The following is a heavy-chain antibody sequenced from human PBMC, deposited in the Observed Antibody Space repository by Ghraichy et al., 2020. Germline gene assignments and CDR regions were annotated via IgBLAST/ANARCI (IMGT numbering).Heavy chain of an antibody. CDR2: IIPIFGTA. CDR1: GGTFSSYA. D-gene: IGHD3-22*01. Sequence: SVKVSCKASGGTFSSYAISWVRQAPGQGLEWMGGIIPIFGTANYAQKFQGRVTITTDESTSTAYMELSSLRSEDTAVYYCARDDSSGYLGPGIDYYYYGMDVWGQGTTVTVSS. V-gene: IGHV1-69*05. J-gene: IGHJ6*02. CDR3: ARDDSSGYLGPGIDYYYYGMDV.